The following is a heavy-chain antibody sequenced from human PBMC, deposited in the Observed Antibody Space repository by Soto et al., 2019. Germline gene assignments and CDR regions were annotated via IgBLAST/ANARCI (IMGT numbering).Heavy chain of an antibody. D-gene: IGHD3-16*01. Sequence: LRLSCAASGFTLSAYWMHWVRQAPGRGLEWVSRLSSDGFGTAYADSVKGRFHISRDNARNTLFLQMNGLRAEDTAVYYCARDLGGPDYWGRGTLVTVSS. CDR1: GFTLSAYW. V-gene: IGHV3-74*03. J-gene: IGHJ4*02. CDR2: LSSDGFGT. CDR3: ARDLGGPDY.